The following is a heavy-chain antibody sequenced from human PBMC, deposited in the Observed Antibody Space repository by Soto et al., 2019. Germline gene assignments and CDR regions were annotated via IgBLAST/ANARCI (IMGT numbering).Heavy chain of an antibody. CDR1: GGSISSGGYY. J-gene: IGHJ1*01. Sequence: QVQLQESGPGLVKPSQTLSLTCTVSGGSISSGGYYWSWIRQHPGKGLEWIGYIYYSGSTYYNPFLKRLVTISLDTSKNQFSLKLSSVTAADTAVYYCARAIGSGGYYLRPGGGYFQHWGQGTLVTVSS. CDR2: IYYSGST. V-gene: IGHV4-31*01. D-gene: IGHD3-22*01. CDR3: ARAIGSGGYYLRPGGGYFQH.